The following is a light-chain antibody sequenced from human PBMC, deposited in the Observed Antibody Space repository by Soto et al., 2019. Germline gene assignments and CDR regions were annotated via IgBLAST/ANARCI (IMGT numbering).Light chain of an antibody. V-gene: IGLV1-40*01. CDR1: NSNLGAGYD. Sequence: QAVVTQPPSVSGAPGQRVTISCTGNNSNLGAGYDVHWYQQLPGAAPKLVIFGNRNRPSVVPERFSGSKSGTSASLAITGLQAEDEADYYCQAYDDSLTAFVFGGGTKLIVL. CDR2: GNR. J-gene: IGLJ3*02. CDR3: QAYDDSLTAFV.